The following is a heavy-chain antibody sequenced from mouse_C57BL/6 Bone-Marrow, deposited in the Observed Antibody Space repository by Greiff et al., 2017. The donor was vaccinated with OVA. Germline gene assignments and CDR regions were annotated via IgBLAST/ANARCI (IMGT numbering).Heavy chain of an antibody. CDR1: GYTFTEYT. V-gene: IGHV1-62-2*01. CDR2: FYPGSGSI. J-gene: IGHJ2*01. D-gene: IGHD4-1*01. CDR3: ARHEGNWGRFDY. Sequence: VKVVESGAELVKPGASVKLSCKASGYTFTEYTIHWVKQRSGQGLEWIGWFYPGSGSIKYNEKFKDKATLTADKSSSTVYMELSRLTSEDAAVYFCARHEGNWGRFDYWGQGTTLTVSS.